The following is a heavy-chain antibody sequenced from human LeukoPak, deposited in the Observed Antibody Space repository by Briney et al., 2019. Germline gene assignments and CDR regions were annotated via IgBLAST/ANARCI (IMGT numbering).Heavy chain of an antibody. CDR2: INAGGTNT. CDR3: ANGESPDY. Sequence: GGSLRLSCTASGFNFSTYAMTWVRQPPGKGLQWVSTINAGGTNTKYADSVKGRFTISRDSPKSTLYLQMNSLRVEDTAVYYCANGESPDYWGQGTLVTVSS. CDR1: GFNFSTYA. V-gene: IGHV3-23*01. D-gene: IGHD3-10*01. J-gene: IGHJ4*02.